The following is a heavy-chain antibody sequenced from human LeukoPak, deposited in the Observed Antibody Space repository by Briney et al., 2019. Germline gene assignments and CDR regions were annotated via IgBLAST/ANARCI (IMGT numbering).Heavy chain of an antibody. Sequence: RTSETLSLTCTVSGGSISSSTYYWDWIRQPPGKGLEWIGSIYYSGSTYYNPSLKSRVTISVDTSKNQFSLKLSSVTAAATAVYYCARRTILTGSDYWGQGTLDTVSS. J-gene: IGHJ4*02. CDR3: ARRTILTGSDY. D-gene: IGHD3-9*01. CDR2: IYYSGST. V-gene: IGHV4-39*01. CDR1: GGSISSSTYY.